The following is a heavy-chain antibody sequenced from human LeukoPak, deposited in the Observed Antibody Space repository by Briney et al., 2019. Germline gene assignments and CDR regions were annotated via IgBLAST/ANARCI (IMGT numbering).Heavy chain of an antibody. D-gene: IGHD6-19*01. CDR3: ARDWSVIAVASHAFDI. J-gene: IGHJ3*02. Sequence: SETLSLTCSVSGGSITSSGYYWGWIRQPPGKGLEWIGTISYSGSTNYNPSLKSRVTISVGTSNNQFSLKLSSVTAADTATYYCARDWSVIAVASHAFDIWGQGTMVTVSS. V-gene: IGHV4-39*07. CDR1: GGSITSSGYY. CDR2: ISYSGST.